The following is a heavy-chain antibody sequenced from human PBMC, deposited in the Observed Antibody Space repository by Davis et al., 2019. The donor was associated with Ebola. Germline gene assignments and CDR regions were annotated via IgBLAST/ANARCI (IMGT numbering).Heavy chain of an antibody. D-gene: IGHD4/OR15-4a*01. J-gene: IGHJ2*01. CDR1: GFTFSTYG. V-gene: IGHV3-30*02. CDR3: AKDKTMATQYWYFDL. CDR2: IRSDGSKK. Sequence: PGGSLRLSCAASGFTFSTYGMHWVRQAPGKGLEWVAFIRSDGSKKYYVDSVKGRFTISRDNSKNTFYLQMNSLRAEDTALYYCAKDKTMATQYWYFDLWGRGTLVTVSS.